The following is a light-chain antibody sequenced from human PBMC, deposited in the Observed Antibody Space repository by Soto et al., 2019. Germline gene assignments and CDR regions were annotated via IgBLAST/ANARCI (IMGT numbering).Light chain of an antibody. J-gene: IGKJ2*01. CDR3: QQYNKCPPYT. Sequence: IVMTQSPANLSVSPGERATLSCRASQSVSSNLAWYQQKPGQGPRPLIYGASTRARFSGSGSGTEFTLTISSLQSEDFAVYYCQQYNKCPPYTFGQGTQVEIK. V-gene: IGKV3-15*01. CDR2: GAS. CDR1: QSVSSN.